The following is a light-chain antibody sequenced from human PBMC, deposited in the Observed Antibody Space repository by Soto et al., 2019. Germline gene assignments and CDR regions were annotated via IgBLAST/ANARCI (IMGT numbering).Light chain of an antibody. CDR3: MQATQAYT. J-gene: IGKJ2*01. CDR1: QILVHSDGNTY. CDR2: MIS. Sequence: EIVLTQTPLSSPVTLGQPASISCRSSQILVHSDGNTYLTWLQQRPGQHPRLLIYMISNRFSGVPDRFSGSGAGTDFTLKISRVEADDVGVYYCMQATQAYTFGQGTKLEIK. V-gene: IGKV2-24*01.